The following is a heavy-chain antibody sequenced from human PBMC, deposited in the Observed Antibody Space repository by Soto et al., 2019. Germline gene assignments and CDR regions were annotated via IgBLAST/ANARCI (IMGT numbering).Heavy chain of an antibody. V-gene: IGHV4-4*07. D-gene: IGHD1-1*01. CDR2: IYATGTT. CDR3: VRDGTKTLRDWFDP. J-gene: IGHJ5*02. CDR1: GAYISGFY. Sequence: QVQLQESGPGLVKPSETLSLTCTVSGAYISGFYWSWIRKSAGKGLEWIGRIYATGTTDYNPSLKSRVIMSVETSKKQFSLKLRSVTAADTALYYCVRDGTKTLRDWFDPWGQGISVTVSS.